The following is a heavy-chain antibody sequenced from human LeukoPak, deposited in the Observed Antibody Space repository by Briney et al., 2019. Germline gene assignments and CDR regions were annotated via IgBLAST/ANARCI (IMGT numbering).Heavy chain of an antibody. CDR2: IYTGGSP. D-gene: IGHD3-10*01. Sequence: GGSLRLSRAASTFTVSTNYMTWVRQAPGKGLEWVSMIYTGGSPYYADSVKGRFTISRDNSKNTLNLQMNNLRAEDTAVYYCVPLTDGSIDYWGQGTLVTVSS. J-gene: IGHJ4*02. CDR3: VPLTDGSIDY. V-gene: IGHV3-66*01. CDR1: TFTVSTNY.